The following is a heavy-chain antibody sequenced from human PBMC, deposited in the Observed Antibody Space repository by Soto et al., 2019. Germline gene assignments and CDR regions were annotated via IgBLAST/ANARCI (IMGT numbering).Heavy chain of an antibody. D-gene: IGHD6-19*01. Sequence: SETLSLTCTVSGGSIRDTIYYWGWIRQPPGKGLGWIGSSHYSGSTHYNPSLKSRVTIAVDPSKSQSSLNLTSVTPADTSVYCCARPMRAVAAPLAYWGQGTVVT. CDR1: GGSIRDTIYY. V-gene: IGHV4-39*07. CDR2: SHYSGST. CDR3: ARPMRAVAAPLAY. J-gene: IGHJ4*02.